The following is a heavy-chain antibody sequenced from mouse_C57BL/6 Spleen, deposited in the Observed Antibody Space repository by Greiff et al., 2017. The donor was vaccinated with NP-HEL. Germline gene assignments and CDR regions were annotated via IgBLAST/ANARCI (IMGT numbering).Heavy chain of an antibody. V-gene: IGHV5-17*01. Sequence: EVKLMESGGGLVKPGGSLKLSCAASGFTFSDYGMHWVRQAPEKGLEWVAYISSGSSTIYYADTVKGRFTISRDNAKNTLFLQMTSLRAEDTAMYYCARTFYAMDYWGKGTSVTVSS. J-gene: IGHJ4*01. CDR2: ISSGSSTI. CDR1: GFTFSDYG. CDR3: ARTFYAMDY.